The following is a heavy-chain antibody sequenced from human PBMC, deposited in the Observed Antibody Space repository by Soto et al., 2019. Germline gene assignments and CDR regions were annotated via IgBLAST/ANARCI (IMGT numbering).Heavy chain of an antibody. V-gene: IGHV3-53*04. CDR3: AREALGDYSGGGYFDL. CDR2: IYSGGST. D-gene: IGHD2-21*01. CDR1: GFTVKNNH. J-gene: IGHJ2*01. Sequence: ESGGGLVQAGGSLRLSCAASGFTVKNNHMNWVRQAPGKGLEWVSLIYSGGSTYYADSVKGRFTISRHNSKDTVYLQMNSLRLEDTAVYYCAREALGDYSGGGYFDLWGRGTLVSVSS.